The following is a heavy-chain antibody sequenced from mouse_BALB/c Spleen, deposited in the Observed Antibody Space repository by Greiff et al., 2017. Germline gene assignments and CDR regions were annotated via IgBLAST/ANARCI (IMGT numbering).Heavy chain of an antibody. J-gene: IGHJ4*01. Sequence: EVQLVESGGGLVQPGGSLRLSCATSGFTFTDYYMSWVRQPPGKALEWLGFIRNKANGYTTEYSASVKGRFTISRDNSQSILYLQMNTLRAEDSATYYCARDKGALYAMDYWGQGTSVTVSS. CDR2: IRNKANGYTT. CDR1: GFTFTDYY. D-gene: IGHD3-1*01. V-gene: IGHV7-3*02. CDR3: ARDKGALYAMDY.